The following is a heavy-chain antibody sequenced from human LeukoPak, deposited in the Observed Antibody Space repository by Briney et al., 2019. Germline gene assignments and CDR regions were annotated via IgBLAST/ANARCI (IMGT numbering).Heavy chain of an antibody. V-gene: IGHV4-39*07. CDR3: ARAMSIAARLQTIFDY. D-gene: IGHD6-6*01. CDR1: SGSISTSNYY. CDR2: INHSGST. J-gene: IGHJ4*02. Sequence: PSETLSLTCTVSSGSISTSNYYWSWIRQPPGKGLEWIGEINHSGSTNYNPSLKSRVTISVDTSKNQFSLKLSSVTAADTAVYYCARAMSIAARLQTIFDYWGQGTLVTVSS.